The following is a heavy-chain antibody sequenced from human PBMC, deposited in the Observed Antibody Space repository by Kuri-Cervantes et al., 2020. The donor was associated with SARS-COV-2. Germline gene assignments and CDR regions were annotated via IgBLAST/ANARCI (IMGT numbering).Heavy chain of an antibody. D-gene: IGHD2-15*01. CDR2: LNPSGSGT. Sequence: ASVKVSCKAFGYTFSDHYMYWVRQAPGQGLEWMGILNPSGSGTRYTQRFQDRISMTRDTSTSTVYMELSSLTSEDTAVYCCVVGFFSSRKWDYWGQGTLVTVSS. CDR1: GYTFSDHY. V-gene: IGHV1-46*01. J-gene: IGHJ4*02. CDR3: VVGFFSSRKWDY.